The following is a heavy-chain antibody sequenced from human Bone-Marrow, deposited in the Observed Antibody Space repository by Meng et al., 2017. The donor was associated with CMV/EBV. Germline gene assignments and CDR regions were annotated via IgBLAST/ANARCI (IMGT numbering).Heavy chain of an antibody. CDR3: ARGGGNDRINWFDP. CDR2: IIPIFGTA. CDR1: GGTFSSYA. V-gene: IGHV1-69*05. Sequence: SVKVSCKASGGTFSSYAISWVRQDPGQGLEWMGGIIPIFGTANYAQKFQGRVTITTDASTSTAYMELSSLRSEDTAVYYCARGGGNDRINWFDPWGQGTLVTVSS. J-gene: IGHJ5*02. D-gene: IGHD1-1*01.